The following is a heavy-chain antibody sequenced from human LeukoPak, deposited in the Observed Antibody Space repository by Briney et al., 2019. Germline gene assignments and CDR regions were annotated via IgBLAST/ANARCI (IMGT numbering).Heavy chain of an antibody. D-gene: IGHD5-12*01. Sequence: ASVKVSCKASGYTFTSYYMHWVRQAPGQGLEWMGIINPSGGSTSYAQKFQGRVTITADESTSTAYMELSSLRSEDKAVYYCARALLYSGYEHPPWMDVWGKGTTVTISS. CDR1: GYTFTSYY. V-gene: IGHV1-46*01. J-gene: IGHJ6*04. CDR2: INPSGGST. CDR3: ARALLYSGYEHPPWMDV.